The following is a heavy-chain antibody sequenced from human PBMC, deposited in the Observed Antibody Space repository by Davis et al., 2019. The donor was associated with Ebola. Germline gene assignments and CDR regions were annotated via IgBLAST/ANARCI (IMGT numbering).Heavy chain of an antibody. V-gene: IGHV3-30-3*01. CDR1: GFTFSSYA. CDR3: AKAGDITIFGVGPEGFWFDP. J-gene: IGHJ5*02. Sequence: GESLKISCAASGFTFSSYAMHWVRQAPGKGLEWVAVISYDGSNKYYADSVKGRFTISRDNSKNTLYLQVNSLRAEDTAVYYCAKAGDITIFGVGPEGFWFDPWGQGTLVTVSS. CDR2: ISYDGSNK. D-gene: IGHD3-3*01.